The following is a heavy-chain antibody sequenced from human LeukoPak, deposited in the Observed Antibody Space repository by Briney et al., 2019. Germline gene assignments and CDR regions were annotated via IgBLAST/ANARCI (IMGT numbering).Heavy chain of an antibody. CDR3: ARLYGYYCYYMDV. D-gene: IGHD2/OR15-2a*01. Sequence: SETLSLTCTVSGYSISSGYYWGWIRQPPGRELVGIASIYYRGSTHYNPSLASLTSRVTISGDTSKNQLSLKLSSVTAADTAVYYWARLYGYYCYYMDVWGKGTTVTVSS. V-gene: IGHV4-38-2*02. CDR2: IYYRGST. J-gene: IGHJ6*03. CDR1: GYSISSGYY.